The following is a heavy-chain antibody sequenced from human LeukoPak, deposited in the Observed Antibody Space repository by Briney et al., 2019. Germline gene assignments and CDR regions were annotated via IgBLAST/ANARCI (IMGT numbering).Heavy chain of an antibody. CDR1: GYTFTDYY. CDR3: ARDQGGNYLIDY. Sequence: ASVKVSCKASGYTFTDYYIHWVRQAPGHGLGWMGWISPNSGGTNYAQKFQGRVTMTRDTSISTAYMELSRLRSDDTAVYYCARDQGGNYLIDYWGQGTLVTVSS. V-gene: IGHV1-2*02. D-gene: IGHD4-23*01. J-gene: IGHJ4*02. CDR2: ISPNSGGT.